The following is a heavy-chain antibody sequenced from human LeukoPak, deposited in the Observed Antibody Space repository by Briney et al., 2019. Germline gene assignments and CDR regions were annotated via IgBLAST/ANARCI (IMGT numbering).Heavy chain of an antibody. Sequence: GGSLRLSCAASGFTFSDYYMSWIRQAPGKGLEWVSYISSSGSTIYYADSVKGRFTISRDNAKNSLYLQMNSLRAEDTAVYYCARDRVVPAASFDYWGQGPWSPSLQ. CDR3: ARDRVVPAASFDY. D-gene: IGHD2-2*01. V-gene: IGHV3-11*01. CDR1: GFTFSDYY. CDR2: ISSSGSTI. J-gene: IGHJ4*02.